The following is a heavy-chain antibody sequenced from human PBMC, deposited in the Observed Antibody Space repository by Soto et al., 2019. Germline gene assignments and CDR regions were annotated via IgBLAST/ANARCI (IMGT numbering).Heavy chain of an antibody. CDR2: IIPILGIA. D-gene: IGHD2-2*01. Sequence: QVQLVQSGAEVKKPGSSVKVSCKAXGGTFSSYTISWVRQAPGQGLEWMGRIIPILGIANYAQKFQGRVTITADKSTSTAYMELSSLRSEDTAVYYCARLGFSSTSYWFDPWGQGTLVTVSS. J-gene: IGHJ5*02. V-gene: IGHV1-69*02. CDR3: ARLGFSSTSYWFDP. CDR1: GGTFSSYT.